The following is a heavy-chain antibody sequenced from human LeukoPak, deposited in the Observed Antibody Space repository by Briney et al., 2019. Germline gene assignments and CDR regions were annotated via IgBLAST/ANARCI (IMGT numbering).Heavy chain of an antibody. V-gene: IGHV1-2*02. CDR2: INPTSGVT. D-gene: IGHD1-26*01. J-gene: IGHJ4*02. Sequence: ASVKVSCKASGYTFSGSYMHWVRQAPRQGHEWMGWINPTSGVTKYAEKFQGRVIMTRDTSINTAYMEMSGLRSDDTAVYYCARDMYSGTYGHWGQGTLVTVSS. CDR3: ARDMYSGTYGH. CDR1: GYTFSGSY.